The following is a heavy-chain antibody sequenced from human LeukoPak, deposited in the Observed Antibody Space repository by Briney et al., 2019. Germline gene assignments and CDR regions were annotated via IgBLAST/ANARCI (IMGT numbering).Heavy chain of an antibody. CDR2: IYYSGNT. J-gene: IGHJ4*02. V-gene: IGHV4-39*07. D-gene: IGHD2-15*01. CDR1: GGSIISSSYY. CDR3: ARECCSGVSRYYFDY. Sequence: SETLSLTCTVSGGSIISSSYYWGWIRQPPGKGLEWIGSIYYSGNTDYNPSLKSRVTISVDTSKNQFSLKLSSVTAADTAVYYCARECCSGVSRYYFDYWGQGTLVTVSS.